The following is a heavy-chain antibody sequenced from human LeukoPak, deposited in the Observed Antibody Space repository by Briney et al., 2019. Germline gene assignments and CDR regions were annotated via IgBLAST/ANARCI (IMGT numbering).Heavy chain of an antibody. D-gene: IGHD3-3*01. J-gene: IGHJ3*02. V-gene: IGHV3-11*04. CDR3: ARSGSIFGVLSYDAFDI. CDR2: ISSSGSTI. CDR1: GFTFSDYY. Sequence: VGSLRLSCAASGFTFSDYYMSWIRQAPGKGLEWVSYISSSGSTIYYADSVKGRFTTSRDNAKNSLYLQMNSLRAEDTAVYYCARSGSIFGVLSYDAFDIWGQGTMVTVSS.